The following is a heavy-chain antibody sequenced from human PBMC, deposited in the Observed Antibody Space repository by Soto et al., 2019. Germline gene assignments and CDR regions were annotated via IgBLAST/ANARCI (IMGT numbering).Heavy chain of an antibody. D-gene: IGHD2-8*01. Sequence: AXVKVSCKASGYTFSDYGISGVRQAPGQGLQWMGCINSYNGNTNYAQMVQGRVTLTTDTATNTAYMELSSLRFDDTAVYYCARSPPLNGFYYYMDVWGQGTTVTVSS. V-gene: IGHV1-18*04. CDR3: ARSPPLNGFYYYMDV. CDR1: GYTFSDYG. J-gene: IGHJ6*03. CDR2: INSYNGNT.